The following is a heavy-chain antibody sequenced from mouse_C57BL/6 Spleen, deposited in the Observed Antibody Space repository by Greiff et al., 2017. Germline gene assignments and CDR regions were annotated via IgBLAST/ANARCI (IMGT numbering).Heavy chain of an antibody. J-gene: IGHJ1*03. CDR2: IDPSDSYT. Sequence: QVQLQQPGAELVMPGASVKLSCKASGYTFTSYWMHWVKQRPGQGLEWIGEIDPSDSYTNYNQKFKGKSTLTVDKSSSTAYMQLSSLTSEDSAVYYCARSSYWYFDVCGTGTTVTVSS. V-gene: IGHV1-69*01. CDR1: GYTFTSYW. D-gene: IGHD1-1*01. CDR3: ARSSYWYFDV.